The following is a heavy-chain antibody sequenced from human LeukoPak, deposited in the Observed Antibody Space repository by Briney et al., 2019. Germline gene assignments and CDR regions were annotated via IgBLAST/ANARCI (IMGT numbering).Heavy chain of an antibody. CDR3: SASYYDFWGCYYPY. V-gene: IGHV4-4*07. CDR2: IYTSGST. CDR1: GGSISSYY. D-gene: IGHD3-3*01. Sequence: SETLSLTCTVSGGSISSYYWSWIRQPAGKGLEWIGRIYTSGSTNYNPSLKSRVTMSVDTSKNQFSLKLSSVTAADTAVYYCSASYYDFWGCYYPYWGQGTLVTVSS. J-gene: IGHJ4*02.